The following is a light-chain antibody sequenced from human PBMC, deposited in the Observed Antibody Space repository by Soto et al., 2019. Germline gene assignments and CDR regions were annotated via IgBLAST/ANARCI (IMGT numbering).Light chain of an antibody. CDR1: SSDVGGYNY. CDR2: DVS. J-gene: IGLJ1*01. Sequence: QSALTQPRSVSGSPGQSVTISCTGTSSDVGGYNYVSWYQQHPGKAPKLMIYDVSKRPSGVPDGFSGSKSGNTASLTISGLQAEDEGDYYCCSYAGSYTYVFGPGTKLTVL. V-gene: IGLV2-11*01. CDR3: CSYAGSYTYV.